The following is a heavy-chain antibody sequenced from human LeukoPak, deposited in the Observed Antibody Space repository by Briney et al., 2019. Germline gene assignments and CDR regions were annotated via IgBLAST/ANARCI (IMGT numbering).Heavy chain of an antibody. CDR1: GYSFTSYW. Sequence: GESLKISCKGSGYSFTSYWIGWVRPMPGKGLEWMGIIYPGDSDTRYSPSFQGQVTISADKSISTAYLQWSSLKASDTAMYYCARLKVSCGGSCYYMDVWGKGTTVTVSS. D-gene: IGHD2-15*01. V-gene: IGHV5-51*01. CDR2: IYPGDSDT. J-gene: IGHJ6*03. CDR3: ARLKVSCGGSCYYMDV.